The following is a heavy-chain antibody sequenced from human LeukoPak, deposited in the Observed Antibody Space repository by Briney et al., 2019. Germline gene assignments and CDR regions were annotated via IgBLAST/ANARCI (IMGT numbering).Heavy chain of an antibody. Sequence: GGSLRLSCAASGFTFSSYAMHWVRQAPGKGLEWVAVISYDGSNKYYADSVKGRFTISRDNSKNTLYLQMNSLRAEDTAVYYCARVDYGMDGDYWGQGTLVTVSS. J-gene: IGHJ4*02. CDR1: GFTFSSYA. D-gene: IGHD4/OR15-4a*01. CDR3: ARVDYGMDGDY. V-gene: IGHV3-30-3*01. CDR2: ISYDGSNK.